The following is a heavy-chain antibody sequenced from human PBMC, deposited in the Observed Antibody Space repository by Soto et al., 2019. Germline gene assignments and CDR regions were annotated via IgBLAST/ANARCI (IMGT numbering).Heavy chain of an antibody. CDR2: INHSGST. D-gene: IGHD3-9*01. CDR3: ASGAYYDILTGYYNGSTFDY. CDR1: GGSFSGYY. V-gene: IGHV4-34*01. J-gene: IGHJ4*02. Sequence: QVQLQQWGAGLLKPSETLSLTCAVYGGSFSGYYWSWIRQPPGKGLEWIGEINHSGSTNYNPSLKSRVTISVDTSTNQFSLKLSSVTAADTAVYYCASGAYYDILTGYYNGSTFDYWGQGTLVTVSS.